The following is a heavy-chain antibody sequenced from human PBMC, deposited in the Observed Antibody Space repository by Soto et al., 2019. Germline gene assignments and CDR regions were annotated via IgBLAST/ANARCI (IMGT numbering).Heavy chain of an antibody. CDR3: VKVLARGVGVPRFYFDS. Sequence: PGGSLRLSCAAPGFTFSNSWMHWVRQVSGKGLEWVSRINADGTSTSYADSVKGRFTISRDNAKNTLYLHVNSLRAEDTAVYYCVKVLARGVGVPRFYFDSWGQGALVTVLL. J-gene: IGHJ4*02. CDR1: GFTFSNSW. V-gene: IGHV3-74*01. CDR2: INADGTST. D-gene: IGHD2-2*01.